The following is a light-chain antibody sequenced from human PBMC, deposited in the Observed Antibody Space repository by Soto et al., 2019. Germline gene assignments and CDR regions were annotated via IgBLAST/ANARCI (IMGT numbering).Light chain of an antibody. CDR1: SSDVGGYGF. Sequence: QSALTQPASVSGSPGQSITISCTGTSSDVGGYGFVSWYRQYPGQAPKILIYEVTHRPSGVPDRFSGSKSGNTASLTISGLQADDEADYYCSSDTITSSPVFGPGTKLTVL. CDR2: EVT. J-gene: IGLJ1*01. CDR3: SSDTITSSPV. V-gene: IGLV2-14*01.